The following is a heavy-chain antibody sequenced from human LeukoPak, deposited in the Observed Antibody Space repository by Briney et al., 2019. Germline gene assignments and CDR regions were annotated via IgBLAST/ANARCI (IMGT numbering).Heavy chain of an antibody. CDR2: IYYSGTT. V-gene: IGHV4-59*01. CDR1: GASISSSY. CDR3: ARAVYSGSSGFDY. J-gene: IGHJ4*02. Sequence: PSEALSLTCTVSGASISSSYWSWIRQPPGKGLEWIGYIYYSGTTKYNPSLKSRVTISVDTSKNQFSLKLSSVTAADTAVYYCARAVYSGSSGFDYWGQGTLVTVSS. D-gene: IGHD6-6*01.